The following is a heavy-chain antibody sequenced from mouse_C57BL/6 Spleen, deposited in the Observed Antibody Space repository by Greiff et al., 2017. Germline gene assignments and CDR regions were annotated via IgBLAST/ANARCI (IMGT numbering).Heavy chain of an antibody. D-gene: IGHD2-5*01. Sequence: EVQGVESGGDLVKPGGSLKLSCAASGFTFSSYGMSWVRQTPDKRLEWVATISSGGSYTYYPDSVKGRFTISRDNAKNTLYLQMSSLKSEDTAMYYCARHTGSNYGFDYWGQGTTLTVSS. CDR3: ARHTGSNYGFDY. V-gene: IGHV5-6*01. J-gene: IGHJ2*01. CDR1: GFTFSSYG. CDR2: ISSGGSYT.